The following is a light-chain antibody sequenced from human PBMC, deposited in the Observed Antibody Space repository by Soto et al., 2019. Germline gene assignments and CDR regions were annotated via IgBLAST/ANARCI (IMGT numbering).Light chain of an antibody. V-gene: IGLV2-14*01. Sequence: QSALTQPASVSGSPGQSITISCTGTSSDVGGYNYVSWYQQHPGKAPKLMIYDVSNRPPGVSNRFSGSKSGNTASLTISGLQAEDEADYYCISYTSSSTPYVFGTGTKLTVL. CDR2: DVS. CDR1: SSDVGGYNY. CDR3: ISYTSSSTPYV. J-gene: IGLJ1*01.